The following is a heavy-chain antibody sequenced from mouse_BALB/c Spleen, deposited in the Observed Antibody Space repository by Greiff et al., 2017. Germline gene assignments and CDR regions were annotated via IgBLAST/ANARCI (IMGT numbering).Heavy chain of an antibody. CDR3: AREGDYGSSWFAY. D-gene: IGHD1-1*01. J-gene: IGHJ3*01. V-gene: IGHV5-17*02. Sequence: EVQLVESGGGLVQPGGSRKLSCAASGFTFSSFGMHWVRQAPEKGLEWVAYISSGSSTIYYADTVKGRFTISRDNPKNTLFLQITSLRSEDTAMYYCAREGDYGSSWFAYWGQGTLVTVSA. CDR2: ISSGSSTI. CDR1: GFTFSSFG.